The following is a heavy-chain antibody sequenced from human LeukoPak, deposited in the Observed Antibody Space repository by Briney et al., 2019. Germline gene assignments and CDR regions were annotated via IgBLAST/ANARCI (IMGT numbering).Heavy chain of an antibody. CDR1: GGSFTDYF. V-gene: IGHV4-34*01. Sequence: TSETLSLTCTVFGGSFTDYFWTWIRHSPGKGLEWIGEINDYTGDTNYNPSLNSRVSISLEKSKNQFSLELRSVTAADTAVYYCVRGRIAKIVVVHSFSYGMDVWGQGTTVTVSS. CDR2: INDYTGDT. D-gene: IGHD3-22*01. J-gene: IGHJ6*02. CDR3: VRGRIAKIVVVHSFSYGMDV.